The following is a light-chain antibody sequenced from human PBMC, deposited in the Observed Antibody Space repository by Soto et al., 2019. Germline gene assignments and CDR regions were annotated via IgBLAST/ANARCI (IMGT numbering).Light chain of an antibody. CDR3: STSYAGSNNYV. CDR2: DVN. V-gene: IGLV2-8*01. CDR1: SSDVGVYNY. J-gene: IGLJ1*01. Sequence: QSALTQPPSASGSPGQSVIISCTGISSDVGVYNYVSWYQQHPGKAPKLMIYDVNKRPSGVPDRFSGSKSGNTASLTVSGLHAEDEADYYCSTSYAGSNNYVFGTGTKLTVL.